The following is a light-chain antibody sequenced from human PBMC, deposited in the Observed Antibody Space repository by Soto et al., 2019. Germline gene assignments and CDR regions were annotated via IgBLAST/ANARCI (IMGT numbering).Light chain of an antibody. V-gene: IGKV2-28*01. CDR1: QSLLDSHGYNY. Sequence: DIVLTQFPLSLSVTPGEPASISCRSSQSLLDSHGYNYLDWHLQKPGQSPQLLIYLGSNRASGVPDRFSGSGSGTDFTLKISRVEAEDVGVYYCMQALQTPTVGGGTKVDIK. CDR3: MQALQTPT. J-gene: IGKJ4*01. CDR2: LGS.